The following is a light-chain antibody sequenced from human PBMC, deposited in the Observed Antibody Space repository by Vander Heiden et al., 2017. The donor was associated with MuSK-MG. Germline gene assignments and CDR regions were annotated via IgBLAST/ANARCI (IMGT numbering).Light chain of an antibody. CDR1: QTINND. CDR3: QQSFRPPYT. V-gene: IGKV1-39*01. Sequence: DIQMTQSPSSLSASVGDRITITCRASQTINNDLNWYQQKPGKAPKLLIFSTFNLKGGLPSRFTGSGSGTDFTLNIDSLQPEDFATYYCQQSFRPPYTFGQGTKVEIK. J-gene: IGKJ2*01. CDR2: STF.